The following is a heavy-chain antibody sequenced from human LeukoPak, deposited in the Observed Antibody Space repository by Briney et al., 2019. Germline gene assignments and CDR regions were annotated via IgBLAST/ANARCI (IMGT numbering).Heavy chain of an antibody. CDR3: ARALNYYGSGSYYSYYGMDV. CDR2: ISAYNGNT. J-gene: IGHJ6*02. D-gene: IGHD3-10*01. CDR1: GYTFTSYG. V-gene: IGHV1-18*01. Sequence: ASVKVSCKASGYTFTSYGISWVRQAPGQGLEWMGWISAYNGNTNYAQKLQGRVTITADESTSTAYMELSSLRSEDTAVYYCARALNYYGSGSYYSYYGMDVWGQGTTVTVSS.